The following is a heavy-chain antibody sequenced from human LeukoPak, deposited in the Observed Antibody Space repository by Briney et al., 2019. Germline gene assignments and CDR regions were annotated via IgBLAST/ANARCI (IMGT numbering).Heavy chain of an antibody. J-gene: IGHJ3*02. V-gene: IGHV4-39*07. CDR1: GGSISSSSYY. CDR3: ATHSSSWTIDAFDI. D-gene: IGHD6-13*01. CDR2: IYYSGST. Sequence: SETLSLTCTVSGGSISSSSYYWGWIRQPPGKGLEWIGSIYYSGSTYYNPSLKSRVTISVDTSKNQFSLKLSSVTAADTAVYYCATHSSSWTIDAFDIWGQGTMVTVSS.